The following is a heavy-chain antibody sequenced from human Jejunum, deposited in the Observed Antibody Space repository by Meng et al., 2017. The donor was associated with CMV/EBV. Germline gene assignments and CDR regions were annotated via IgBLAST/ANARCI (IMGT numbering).Heavy chain of an antibody. CDR2: IKNKADNYVT. V-gene: IGHV3-72*01. CDR1: GFPFSDPH. J-gene: IGHJ4*02. CDR3: GRDSMKGGGFDC. D-gene: IGHD3-10*01. Sequence: SGFPFSDPHMAWFRQAPGKGLEWVGRIKNKADNYVTEYAASVRGRFTISRDVPRNSLYLQMNSLKSEDTALYYCGRDSMKGGGFDCWGQGSLVTVSS.